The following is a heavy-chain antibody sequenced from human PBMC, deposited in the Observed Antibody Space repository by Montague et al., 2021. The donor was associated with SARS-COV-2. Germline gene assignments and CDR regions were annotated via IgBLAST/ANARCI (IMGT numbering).Heavy chain of an antibody. Sequence: SETLSLTCVILGSSISAADWKTRLLQPPHTALAYVGVIYHTGSTKYKPSLKSRVSMSVDKSWNQFSLRLTSVTAADTAIYYCARKGSGRSDLAYWGQGTLVTVSS. J-gene: IGHJ4*02. V-gene: IGHV4/OR15-8*01. CDR1: GSSISAADW. CDR2: IYHTGST. D-gene: IGHD1-26*01. CDR3: ARKGSGRSDLAY.